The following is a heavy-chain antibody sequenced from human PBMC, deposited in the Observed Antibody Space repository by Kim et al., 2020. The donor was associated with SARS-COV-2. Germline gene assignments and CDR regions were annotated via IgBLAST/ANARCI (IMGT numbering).Heavy chain of an antibody. D-gene: IGHD2-21*02. V-gene: IGHV3-23*01. Sequence: SAQGRFTGSRDNSKKTLYLQMNSLRAEDTAVYYCAKAYCGGDCYRYYFDYWGQGTLVTVSS. CDR3: AKAYCGGDCYRYYFDY. J-gene: IGHJ4*02.